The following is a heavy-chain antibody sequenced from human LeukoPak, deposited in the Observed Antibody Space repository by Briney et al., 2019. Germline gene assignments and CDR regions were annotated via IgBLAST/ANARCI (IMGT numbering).Heavy chain of an antibody. J-gene: IGHJ4*02. V-gene: IGHV3-66*01. CDR1: GFTVSSNY. CDR2: IYSGGTT. Sequence: PGGSLRLSCAASGFTVSSNYMSWVRQAPGKGLEWVSVIYSGGTTYYADSVKGRFTISRDNSKNTLYLQMNSLRAEDTAVYYCARVAQGTWDYWGQGTLVTVSS. D-gene: IGHD3-10*01. CDR3: ARVAQGTWDY.